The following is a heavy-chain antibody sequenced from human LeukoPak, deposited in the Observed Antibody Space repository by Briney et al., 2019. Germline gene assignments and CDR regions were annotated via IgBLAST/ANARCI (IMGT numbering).Heavy chain of an antibody. Sequence: GGSLRLSCSASGFTFSSYAMHWVRQAPGKGLECVSGISSNGGSTYYADSVKGRFTISRDNSKNTLYLQMSSLRAEDTAVYYCVRGGSSSWSYLDYWGQGTLVTVSS. D-gene: IGHD6-13*01. J-gene: IGHJ4*02. CDR3: VRGGSSSWSYLDY. CDR1: GFTFSSYA. V-gene: IGHV3-64D*09. CDR2: ISSNGGST.